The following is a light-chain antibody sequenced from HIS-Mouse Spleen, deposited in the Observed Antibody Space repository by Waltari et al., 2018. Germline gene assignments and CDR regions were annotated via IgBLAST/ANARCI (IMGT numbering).Light chain of an antibody. Sequence: QSALTQPASVSGSPGQSITISCTGTSSDVGSYNLVSWYQQHPGKAPKLRIYEGSKRPSGVSNRLAGSKAGNTASLTISGLQAEDEADYYCSSYTSSSFNVVFGGGTKLTVL. CDR2: EGS. CDR1: SSDVGSYNL. CDR3: SSYTSSSFNVV. J-gene: IGLJ2*01. V-gene: IGLV2-14*02.